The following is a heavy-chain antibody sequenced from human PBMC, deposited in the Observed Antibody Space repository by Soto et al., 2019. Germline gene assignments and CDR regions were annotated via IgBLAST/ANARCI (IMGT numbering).Heavy chain of an antibody. D-gene: IGHD5-18*01. CDR3: ARDPRGTYSLDY. J-gene: IGHJ4*02. Sequence: VGSLRLSCAVSGFTFGDYYMSWIRQAPGKGLEWVAYISSSSSHTNYADVVKGRFTIFRDNAKNSLYLQMNSLRAEDTAVYYCARDPRGTYSLDYWGQGTRVTVSS. CDR1: GFTFGDYY. CDR2: ISSSSSHT. V-gene: IGHV3-11*06.